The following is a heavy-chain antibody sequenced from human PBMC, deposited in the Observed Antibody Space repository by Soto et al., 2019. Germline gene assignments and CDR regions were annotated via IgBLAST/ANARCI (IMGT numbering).Heavy chain of an antibody. CDR3: VTSRVSIAVAGETEYYFDY. Sequence: ASVKVSCKASGYAFTGYYIHWVRQAPGQGLEWMGWVNPNSGGTNYAQKFQGWVTMTRDTSISTAYMELSRLRSDDTAVYYCVTSRVSIAVAGETEYYFDYWGQGTLVTVSS. D-gene: IGHD6-19*01. CDR1: GYAFTGYY. CDR2: VNPNSGGT. J-gene: IGHJ4*02. V-gene: IGHV1-2*04.